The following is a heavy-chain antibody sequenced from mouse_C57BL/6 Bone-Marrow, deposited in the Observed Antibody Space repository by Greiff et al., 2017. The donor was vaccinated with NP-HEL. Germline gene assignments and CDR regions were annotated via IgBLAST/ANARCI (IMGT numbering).Heavy chain of an antibody. CDR3: ATIYYGYDYYAMDY. Sequence: VQGVESGPGLVQPSQSLSITCTVSGFSLTSYGVHWVRQSPGKGLEWLGVIWSGGSTDYNAAFISRLSISKDNSKSQVFFKMNSLQADDTAIYYCATIYYGYDYYAMDYWGQGTSVTVSS. CDR2: IWSGGST. D-gene: IGHD2-2*01. J-gene: IGHJ4*01. V-gene: IGHV2-2*01. CDR1: GFSLTSYG.